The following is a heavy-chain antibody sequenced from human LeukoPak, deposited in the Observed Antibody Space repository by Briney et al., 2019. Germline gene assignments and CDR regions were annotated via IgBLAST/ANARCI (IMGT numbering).Heavy chain of an antibody. CDR3: ARSQGFSGYGSYFDY. Sequence: GGSLRLSCAASGFTFSNYEMNWVRPGPGKGLEWVTYISSSGSTIYYADSVKGRFTISRDNADNSLYLQMNSLRAEDTAVYYCARSQGFSGYGSYFDYWGQGTLLTVSS. CDR1: GFTFSNYE. D-gene: IGHD5-12*01. V-gene: IGHV3-48*03. CDR2: ISSSGSTI. J-gene: IGHJ4*02.